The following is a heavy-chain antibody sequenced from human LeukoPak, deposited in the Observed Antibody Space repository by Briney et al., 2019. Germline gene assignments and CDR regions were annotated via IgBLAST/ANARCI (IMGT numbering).Heavy chain of an antibody. CDR1: GFTFSSYS. Sequence: GGSLRLSCAASGFTFSSYSMNWVRQAPGKGLEWVSSISSSSSYIYYADSVKGRFTISRDNAKNSLYLQMNSLRAEDTAVYYCASNSPDCGGDCYFDYWGQGTLVTVSS. CDR2: ISSSSSYI. V-gene: IGHV3-21*01. D-gene: IGHD2-21*02. J-gene: IGHJ4*02. CDR3: ASNSPDCGGDCYFDY.